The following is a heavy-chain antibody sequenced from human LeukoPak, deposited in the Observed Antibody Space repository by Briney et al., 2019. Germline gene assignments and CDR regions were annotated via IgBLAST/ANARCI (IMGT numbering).Heavy chain of an antibody. D-gene: IGHD2-2*01. Sequence: SGGSLRLSCAVSGITYSDYWMTWVRQAPGKGLEWVANINQNGGENYYVDSVKGRFTISRDNTKNSVYLQMNSQRAEDTAAYYCATGRSCTTCYLPDYWGQGTLVTVSS. CDR3: ATGRSCTTCYLPDY. V-gene: IGHV3-7*01. CDR1: GITYSDYW. CDR2: INQNGGEN. J-gene: IGHJ4*02.